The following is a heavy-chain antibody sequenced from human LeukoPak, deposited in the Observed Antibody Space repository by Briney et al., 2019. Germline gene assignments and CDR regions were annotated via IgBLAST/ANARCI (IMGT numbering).Heavy chain of an antibody. CDR2: IYYSGGT. V-gene: IGHV4-59*12. Sequence: PSETLSLTCTVSGGSISSYYWSWISEPPETGGEWGGYIYYSGGTSNDPPPPRRVTISVDTSKKKFSLMLKSLAAAGTAVYCFSGGRGPLPPYYYYMDVWGKGTTVTVSS. J-gene: IGHJ6*03. CDR1: GGSISSYY. D-gene: IGHD1-26*01. CDR3: SGGRGPLPPYYYYMDV.